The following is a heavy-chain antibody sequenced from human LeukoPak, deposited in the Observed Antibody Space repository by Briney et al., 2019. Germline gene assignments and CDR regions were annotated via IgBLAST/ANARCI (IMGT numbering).Heavy chain of an antibody. Sequence: EASVKVSCKASGYTFTNYYMHWVRQAPGQGLEWMGIIDPSGGSTNYAQGFQGRVTMTRDMSTSTVYMELSSLRSDDTAVYYCARGRGITMVRGSLGLDYWGQGTLVTISS. CDR2: IDPSGGST. CDR1: GYTFTNYY. D-gene: IGHD3-10*01. V-gene: IGHV1-46*01. J-gene: IGHJ4*02. CDR3: ARGRGITMVRGSLGLDY.